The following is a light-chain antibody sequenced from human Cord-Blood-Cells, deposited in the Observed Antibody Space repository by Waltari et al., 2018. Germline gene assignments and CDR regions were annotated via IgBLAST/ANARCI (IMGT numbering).Light chain of an antibody. CDR3: SSYTSSSTLYV. J-gene: IGLJ1*01. Sequence: QSALTQPASVSGSPGQPITISCTGTSSDVGGYNYVSWYQQHPGNAPKLMIYEVSNRPSGFSNAFSGAKSGNTASLTISGRQAEDEADYYCSSYTSSSTLYVFGTGTKVTVL. CDR1: SSDVGGYNY. CDR2: EVS. V-gene: IGLV2-14*01.